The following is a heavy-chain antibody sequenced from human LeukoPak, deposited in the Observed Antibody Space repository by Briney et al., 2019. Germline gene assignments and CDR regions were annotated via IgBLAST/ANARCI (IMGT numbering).Heavy chain of an antibody. CDR2: ISSSGSTI. CDR3: ARIRSYSLFQD. V-gene: IGHV3-48*03. J-gene: IGHJ1*01. D-gene: IGHD6-13*01. Sequence: GGSLRLSCAASGFTFSSYEMNWVRQAPGKGLEWVSYISSSGSTIYYADSVKGRFTISRDNAKNSLYLQMNSLRAADTAVYYCARIRSYSLFQDWGQGTLVTVSS. CDR1: GFTFSSYE.